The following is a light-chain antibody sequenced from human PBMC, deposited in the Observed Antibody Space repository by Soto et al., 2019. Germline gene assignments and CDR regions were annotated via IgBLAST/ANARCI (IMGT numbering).Light chain of an antibody. V-gene: IGKV1-33*01. CDR1: QDISNY. Sequence: DILMTQSPSSLSASVGDRVTITCQASQDISNYLNWYQQKPGKAPKLLIYDASNLETGVPSRFSGSGSGTGFTFTISSLQPEDIATYSCQQYDNLPPALTGGGGTKVEIK. CDR3: QQYDNLPPALT. J-gene: IGKJ4*01. CDR2: DAS.